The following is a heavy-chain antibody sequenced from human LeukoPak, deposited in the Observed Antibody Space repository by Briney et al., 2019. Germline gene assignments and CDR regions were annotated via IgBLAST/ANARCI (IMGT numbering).Heavy chain of an antibody. CDR2: ISSTSSYI. V-gene: IGHV3-21*01. J-gene: IGHJ5*02. D-gene: IGHD6-13*01. Sequence: GGSLRLSCAASGFTFSSYSMNWVRQAPGKGLEWVSSISSTSSYIYYAASVKGRFTISRDNAKSSLYLQMNSLRAEDTAVYYCARDKIPSAGTPRGFDPWGQGTLVTVSS. CDR1: GFTFSSYS. CDR3: ARDKIPSAGTPRGFDP.